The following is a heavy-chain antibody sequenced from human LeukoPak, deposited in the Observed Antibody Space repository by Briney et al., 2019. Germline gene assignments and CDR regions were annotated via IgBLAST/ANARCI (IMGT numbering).Heavy chain of an antibody. D-gene: IGHD1-26*01. CDR1: GVSIGNFF. V-gene: IGHV4-59*01. CDR3: ARDWELGH. Sequence: SETLSLTCTVSGVSIGNFFWSWIRQSPGEGLEWVGFIYENGRSSYNPSLKTRVTISVDMSNNQFSLRLTSMTAADTAVYYCARDWELGHWGRGILVTVTS. CDR2: IYENGRS. J-gene: IGHJ4*02.